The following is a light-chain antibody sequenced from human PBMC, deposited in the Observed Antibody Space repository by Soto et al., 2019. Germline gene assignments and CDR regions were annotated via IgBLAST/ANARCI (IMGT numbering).Light chain of an antibody. V-gene: IGLV2-8*01. J-gene: IGLJ2*01. CDR2: EVN. CDR1: SSDVGGYNY. Sequence: QSVLTQPPSASGSPGQSVTISCTGTSSDVGGYNYVSWYQQHPGKAPRLMIYEVNKQPSGVPYRFSGSKSGNTASLTVSGLQADDEAVYYCSSYAGNNLLVFGGGTKLTVL. CDR3: SSYAGNNLLV.